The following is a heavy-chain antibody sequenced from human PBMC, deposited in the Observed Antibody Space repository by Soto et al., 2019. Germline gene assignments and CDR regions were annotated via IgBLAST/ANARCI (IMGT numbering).Heavy chain of an antibody. CDR2: IFYSGNT. CDR1: GGSISSGDYY. CDR3: ARASAYTATGFDY. V-gene: IGHV4-30-4*01. D-gene: IGHD2-15*01. Sequence: QVQLQESGPGLVKPSQTLSLTCTVSGGSISSGDYYWCWIRQPPGKGLEWIGSIFYSGNTHYNPALRSRLTISVGTSKTQFSLKLSSVTAADTAVYYCARASAYTATGFDYWGQGTLVTVSS. J-gene: IGHJ4*02.